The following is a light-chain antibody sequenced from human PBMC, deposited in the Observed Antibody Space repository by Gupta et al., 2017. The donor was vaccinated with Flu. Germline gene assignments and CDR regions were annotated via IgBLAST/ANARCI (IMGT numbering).Light chain of an antibody. CDR2: KAS. CDR1: QSLVFTDGNSL. Sequence: VSLGQPASISCRASQSLVFTDGNSLLNGFQVRPGQPPRRLLYKASNRDSGVPDRFSGSGSDTHFTLRISRVEAEDIAIYYCMQASHWPRTFGQGTRLEIK. CDR3: MQASHWPRT. J-gene: IGKJ2*02. V-gene: IGKV2-30*01.